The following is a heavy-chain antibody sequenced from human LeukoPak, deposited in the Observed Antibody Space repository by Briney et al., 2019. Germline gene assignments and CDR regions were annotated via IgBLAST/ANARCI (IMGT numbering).Heavy chain of an antibody. D-gene: IGHD2-15*01. J-gene: IGHJ4*02. CDR2: INPNSGGT. Sequence: ASVKVSCKASGGTFSSYAISWVRQAPGQGLEWMGWINPNSGGTNYAQKFQGRVTMTRDTSISTAYMELSRLGSDDTAVYYCARDIVVVVQEGDYWGQGTLVTVSS. CDR1: GGTFSSYA. CDR3: ARDIVVVVQEGDY. V-gene: IGHV1-2*02.